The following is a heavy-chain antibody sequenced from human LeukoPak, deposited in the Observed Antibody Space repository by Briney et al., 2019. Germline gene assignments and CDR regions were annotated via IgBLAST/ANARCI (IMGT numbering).Heavy chain of an antibody. V-gene: IGHV3-74*01. CDR1: GFAFSRSW. J-gene: IGHJ6*02. CDR2: INNDASRT. CDR3: ASDGAYAMAV. Sequence: GGSLRLSCAASGFAFSRSWIHWVRQAPGKGLVGVSHINNDASRTTYADSVRGRFTISRDNAKNTVSLQMNSLRAEDTAVYYCASDGAYAMAVWGQGTTVTVSS. D-gene: IGHD1-26*01.